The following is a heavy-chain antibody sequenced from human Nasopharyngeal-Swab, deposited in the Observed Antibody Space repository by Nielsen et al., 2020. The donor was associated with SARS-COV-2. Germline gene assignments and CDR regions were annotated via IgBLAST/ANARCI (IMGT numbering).Heavy chain of an antibody. CDR2: IYYSGST. Sequence: WIRQPPGKGLEWIGSIYYSGSTYYNPSLKSRVTISVDTSKNQFSLKLSSVTAAGTAVYYCARDLAPEFTIFGVVTATIWGQGTLVTVSS. CDR3: ARDLAPEFTIFGVVTATI. V-gene: IGHV4-39*07. D-gene: IGHD3-3*01. J-gene: IGHJ4*02.